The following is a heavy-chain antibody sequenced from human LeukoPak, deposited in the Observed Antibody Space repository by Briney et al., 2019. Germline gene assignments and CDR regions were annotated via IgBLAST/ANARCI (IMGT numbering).Heavy chain of an antibody. D-gene: IGHD1-26*01. J-gene: IGHJ3*02. CDR3: ASTSPTGGSYPDNAFDI. Sequence: GASVKVSCKASGYTFTGYYMHWVRQAPGQGLEWMGWINPNSGGTNYAQKFQGRVTMTRDTSISTAYMELSRLRSDDTAVYYCASTSPTGGSYPDNAFDIWGQGTMVTVSS. CDR2: INPNSGGT. CDR1: GYTFTGYY. V-gene: IGHV1-2*02.